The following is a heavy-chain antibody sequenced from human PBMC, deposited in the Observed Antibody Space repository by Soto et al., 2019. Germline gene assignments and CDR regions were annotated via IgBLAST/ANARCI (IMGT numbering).Heavy chain of an antibody. CDR3: ARGLQSLFDY. J-gene: IGHJ4*02. CDR2: IWFDGNKQ. Sequence: QPGGSLRLSCAASGFSFNKYAMHWVRQAPGTGLEWVAVIWFDGNKQHYADSVKGRFTISSDNSKNTLYVQMTSLRAEDTAVYYCARGLQSLFDYWGQGTLVTVPQ. V-gene: IGHV3-33*08. CDR1: GFSFNKYA.